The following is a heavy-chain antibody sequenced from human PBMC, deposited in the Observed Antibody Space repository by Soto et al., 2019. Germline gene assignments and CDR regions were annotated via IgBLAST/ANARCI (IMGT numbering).Heavy chain of an antibody. CDR2: ISAYNGDI. CDR1: GYTFTTYG. Sequence: QVQLVQSGAEVKKPGASVQVSCKASGYTFTTYGISWVRHAPGQGLEWMGWISAYNGDIKYAQKYQRRVTMTTDTSATTAYMEVRSLRSDDTAVDYCARSGGFIPAAGTGWFDSWGQGTPVTVSS. D-gene: IGHD6-13*01. J-gene: IGHJ5*01. CDR3: ARSGGFIPAAGTGWFDS. V-gene: IGHV1-18*04.